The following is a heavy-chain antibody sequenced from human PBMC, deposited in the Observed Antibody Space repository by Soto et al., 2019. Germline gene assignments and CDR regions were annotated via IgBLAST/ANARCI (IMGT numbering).Heavy chain of an antibody. D-gene: IGHD4-17*01. J-gene: IGHJ4*02. V-gene: IGHV4-59*01. CDR3: ARDYGDYFDY. CDR2: IYYSGST. CDR1: GGSISSYY. Sequence: SETLSLTCTVSGGSISSYYWSWIRQPPGKGLEWIGYIYYSGSTNYNPFLKSRVTISVDTSKNQFSLKLSSVTAADTVVYYCARDYGDYFDYWGQGTLVTVSS.